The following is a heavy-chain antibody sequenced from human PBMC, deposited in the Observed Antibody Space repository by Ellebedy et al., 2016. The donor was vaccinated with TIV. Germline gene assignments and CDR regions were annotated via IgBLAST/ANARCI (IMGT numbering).Heavy chain of an antibody. CDR2: INPDGSGA. Sequence: GESLKISCVASGFSFSTHYMTWVRQAPGKGLEWLAKINPDGSGADYVDAVNGRFTLSRDNTKTSLYLQMNSLRDEDTAVYYCAKEEWWRFDYWGQGTVVTVSS. D-gene: IGHD2-15*01. CDR1: GFSFSTHY. CDR3: AKEEWWRFDY. V-gene: IGHV3-7*04. J-gene: IGHJ4*02.